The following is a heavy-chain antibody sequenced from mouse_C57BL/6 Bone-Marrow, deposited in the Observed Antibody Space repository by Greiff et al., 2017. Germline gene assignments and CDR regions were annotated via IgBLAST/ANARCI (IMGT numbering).Heavy chain of an antibody. D-gene: IGHD2-5*01. V-gene: IGHV2-5*01. CDR2: IWRGGST. CDR3: AKNLFYSNCWYFDV. J-gene: IGHJ1*03. CDR1: GFSLTSYG. Sequence: QVQLQQSGPGLVQPSPSLSITCTVSGFSLTSYGVHWVRQSPGKGLEWLGVIWRGGSTDYNAAFMSRLSITKDNSKYQVFFKMNSLQADDTAIYYCAKNLFYSNCWYFDVWGTGTTVTVTS.